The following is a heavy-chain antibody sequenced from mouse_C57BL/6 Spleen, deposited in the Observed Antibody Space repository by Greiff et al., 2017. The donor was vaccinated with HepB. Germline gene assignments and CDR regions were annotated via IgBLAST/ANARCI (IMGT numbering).Heavy chain of an antibody. CDR2: IDPSDSET. CDR1: GYTFTSYW. CDR3: LFITTVGFDY. Sequence: QVQLKQPGAELVRPGSSVKLSCKASGYTFTSYWMHWVKQRPIQGLEWIGNIDPSDSETHYNQKFKDKATLTVDKSSSTAYMQFSSLTSEDSAVYYCLFITTVGFDYWGQGTTLTVSS. D-gene: IGHD1-1*01. V-gene: IGHV1-52*01. J-gene: IGHJ2*01.